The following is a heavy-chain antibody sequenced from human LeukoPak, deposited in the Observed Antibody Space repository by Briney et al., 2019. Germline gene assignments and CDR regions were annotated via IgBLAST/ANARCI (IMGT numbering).Heavy chain of an antibody. CDR3: AKHRAHLGPARLIWFGEQHIDAFDI. CDR1: GFTFSSYA. V-gene: IGHV3-23*01. CDR2: ISGSGGST. Sequence: GGSLRLSCAASGFTFSSYAMSWVRQAPGKGLEWVSAISGSGGSTYYADSVKGRFTISRDNSKNTLYLQMNSLRAEDTAVYYCAKHRAHLGPARLIWFGEQHIDAFDIWGQGTMVTVSS. J-gene: IGHJ3*02. D-gene: IGHD3-10*01.